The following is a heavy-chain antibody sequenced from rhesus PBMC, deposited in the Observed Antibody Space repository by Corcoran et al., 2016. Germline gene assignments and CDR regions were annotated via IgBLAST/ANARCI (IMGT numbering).Heavy chain of an antibody. Sequence: QVQLQESGPGVVKPSETLSLTCAVSGGSISAYYLWSWIRQPPGKGLEWIGYIYGGSGSTSYNPSLKSRVIISIDTSKNQFSLKLSSVTAADTAVYYCAKDTVTTLGRQDAFDFWGQGLRVTVSS. CDR2: IYGGSGST. J-gene: IGHJ3*01. D-gene: IGHD4-23*01. V-gene: IGHV4-106*01. CDR3: AKDTVTTLGRQDAFDF. CDR1: GGSISAYYL.